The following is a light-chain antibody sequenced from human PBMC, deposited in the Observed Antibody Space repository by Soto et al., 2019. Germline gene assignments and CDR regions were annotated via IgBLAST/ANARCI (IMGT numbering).Light chain of an antibody. J-gene: IGLJ3*02. CDR2: EVT. V-gene: IGLV2-14*01. CDR3: SSYTTAYTQV. CDR1: SSDVGHYDY. Sequence: QSALTQPASVSGSPGQSITISCTGTSSDVGHYDYVSWYQQHPGKVPKLIISEVTTRPSGVSDRFSGSKSGNTASLTISRLQAEDEAHCYCSSYTTAYTQVFGGGTQLTVL.